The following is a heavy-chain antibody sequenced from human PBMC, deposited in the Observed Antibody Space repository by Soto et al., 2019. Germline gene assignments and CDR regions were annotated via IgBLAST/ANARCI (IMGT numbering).Heavy chain of an antibody. CDR3: ARDSDIGGAGDAFDS. CDR1: GFTFSSYA. J-gene: IGHJ3*02. V-gene: IGHV3-23*01. CDR2: ISGSGGRT. D-gene: IGHD6-13*01. Sequence: EVQLMESGGGLVQPGGSLRLSCAASGFTFSSYAMSWVRQAPGKGLEWASVISGSGGRTYHADSVRGRFTISRDNSKNTLYLQMNSLRAEDTALYYCARDSDIGGAGDAFDSWGQGTMVAVSS.